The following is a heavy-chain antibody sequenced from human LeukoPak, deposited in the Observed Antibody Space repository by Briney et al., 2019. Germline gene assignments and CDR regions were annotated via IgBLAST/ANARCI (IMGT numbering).Heavy chain of an antibody. Sequence: SETLSLTCTVSGGSISSGGYYWSWIRQHPGKGLEWIGYIYYSGSTYYNPSLKSRVTISVDTSKNQFSLKLGSVTAADTAVYYCARDLGYSYGQNLGYWFDPWGQGTLVTVSS. CDR3: ARDLGYSYGQNLGYWFDP. D-gene: IGHD5-18*01. CDR2: IYYSGST. CDR1: GGSISSGGYY. V-gene: IGHV4-31*03. J-gene: IGHJ5*02.